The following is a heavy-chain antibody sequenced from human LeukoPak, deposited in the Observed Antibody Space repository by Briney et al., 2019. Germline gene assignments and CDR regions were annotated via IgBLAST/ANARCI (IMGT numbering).Heavy chain of an antibody. J-gene: IGHJ4*02. Sequence: AGGSLRLSCAASGFTFSSYAMHWVRQAPGKGLEWVAVISYDGSNKYYADSVKGRFTISRDNSKNTLYLQMNSLRAEDTAVYYCARGGASIAVAGTDYWGQGTLVTVSS. CDR2: ISYDGSNK. CDR3: ARGGASIAVAGTDY. D-gene: IGHD6-19*01. V-gene: IGHV3-30*04. CDR1: GFTFSSYA.